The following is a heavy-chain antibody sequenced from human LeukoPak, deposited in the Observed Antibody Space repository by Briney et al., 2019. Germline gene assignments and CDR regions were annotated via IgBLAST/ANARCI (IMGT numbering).Heavy chain of an antibody. CDR1: GYTFTGYY. J-gene: IGHJ5*02. V-gene: IGHV1-2*02. Sequence: ASVKVSCKASGYTFTGYYMHWVRQAPGQGLEWMGWINPNSGGTNYTQKFQGRVTMTRDTSISTAYMELSRLRSDDTAMYYCARGLKGNNWFDPWGQGTLVTVSS. CDR2: INPNSGGT. CDR3: ARGLKGNNWFDP.